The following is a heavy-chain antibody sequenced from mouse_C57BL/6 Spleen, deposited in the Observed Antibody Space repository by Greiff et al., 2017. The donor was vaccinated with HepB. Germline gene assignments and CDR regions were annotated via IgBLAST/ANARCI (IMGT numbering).Heavy chain of an antibody. CDR1: GFNIKDDY. CDR2: IDPENGDT. V-gene: IGHV14-4*01. J-gene: IGHJ2*01. CDR3: TTRATVVARRVLDY. D-gene: IGHD1-1*01. Sequence: DVQLQESGAELVRPGASVKLSCTASGFNIKDDYMHWVKQRPEQGLEWIGWIDPENGDTEYASKFQGKATITADTSSNTAYLQLSSLTSEDTAVYYCTTRATVVARRVLDYWGQGTTLTVSS.